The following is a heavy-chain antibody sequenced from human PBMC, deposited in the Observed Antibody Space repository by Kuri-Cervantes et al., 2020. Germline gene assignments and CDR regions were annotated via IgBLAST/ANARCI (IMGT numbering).Heavy chain of an antibody. J-gene: IGHJ3*02. CDR1: GFTFSDYY. D-gene: IGHD3-22*01. V-gene: IGHV3-11*01. Sequence: GESLKISCAASGFTFSDYYMSWIRQAPGKGLEWVSYISSSGSTIYYADSVKGRFTISRDNAKNSLYLQMNSLRAEDTALYYCAKPYYYDSSGYYYGVSAFDIWGQGTMVTVSS. CDR3: AKPYYYDSSGYYYGVSAFDI. CDR2: ISSSGSTI.